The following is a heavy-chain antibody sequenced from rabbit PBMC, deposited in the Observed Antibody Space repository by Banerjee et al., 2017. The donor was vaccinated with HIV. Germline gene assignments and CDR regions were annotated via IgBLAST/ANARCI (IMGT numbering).Heavy chain of an antibody. CDR3: ARDLAGVIGWNFNL. V-gene: IGHV1S40*01. CDR2: IYGGSSGNT. Sequence: QSLEESGGDLVKPEGSLTLSCTASGFSFSNKYVMCWVRQAPGKGLEWIACIYGGSSGNTYYASWAKGRFTISKTSSTTVTLQMTSLTAADTATYFCARDLAGVIGWNFNLWGQGTLVTVS. CDR1: GFSFSNKYV. D-gene: IGHD4-1*01. J-gene: IGHJ4*01.